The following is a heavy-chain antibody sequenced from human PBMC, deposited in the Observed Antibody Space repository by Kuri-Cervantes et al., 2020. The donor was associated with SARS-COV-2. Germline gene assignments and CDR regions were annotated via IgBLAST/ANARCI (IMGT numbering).Heavy chain of an antibody. V-gene: IGHV4-59*12. CDR1: GGSICSYY. CDR2: IYYSGST. CDR3: ASLRTGEGPLLDY. D-gene: IGHD7-27*01. J-gene: IGHJ4*02. Sequence: SETLSLTCTVSGGSICSYYWSWIRQPPGKGLEWIGYIYYSGSTNYNPSLKSRVTISVDTSKNQFSLKLSSVTAADTAVYYCASLRTGEGPLLDYWGQGTLVTVSS.